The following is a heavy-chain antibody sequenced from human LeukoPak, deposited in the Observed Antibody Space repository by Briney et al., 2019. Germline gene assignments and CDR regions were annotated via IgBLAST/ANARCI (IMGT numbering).Heavy chain of an antibody. J-gene: IGHJ4*02. Sequence: ASVKVSCKASGYTFTGYYMHWVRQAPGQGLEWMGWINPNSGGTKTAQTFQGRVTMTRDTSISTAYMELSRLRSDDTAVYYCARARIAAAGSPAGYWGQGTLVTVSS. CDR3: ARARIAAAGSPAGY. D-gene: IGHD6-13*01. CDR1: GYTFTGYY. CDR2: INPNSGGT. V-gene: IGHV1-2*02.